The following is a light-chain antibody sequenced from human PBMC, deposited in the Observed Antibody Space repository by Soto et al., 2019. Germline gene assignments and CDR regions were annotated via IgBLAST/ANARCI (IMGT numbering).Light chain of an antibody. V-gene: IGKV1-9*01. Sequence: IQLTQTPSSLSASVGDRVTITCRASQGISSFLAWYQQKPGKAPKLLIYAASSLQSGVPSRFSGSGFGTDFTLTITSPQPKDFATYYCQQVESYPSTFGGGTKVEMK. CDR1: QGISSF. CDR2: AAS. CDR3: QQVESYPST. J-gene: IGKJ4*01.